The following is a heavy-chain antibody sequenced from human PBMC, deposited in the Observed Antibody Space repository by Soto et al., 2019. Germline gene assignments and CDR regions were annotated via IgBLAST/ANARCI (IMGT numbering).Heavy chain of an antibody. CDR1: GGSLNNGFF. V-gene: IGHV4-31*03. CDR3: ASFFNYYDSRGYAEYHFDD. D-gene: IGHD3-22*01. Sequence: QVQLQESGPGLVKPSQTLSLTCTVSGGSLNNGFFWGWVRQQPGKGLEWIGHISYSGSTSYNPSLKSRLTMSVDTSENQFSLKLTSVTAADTAVYYCASFFNYYDSRGYAEYHFDDWGQGTLVTVSS. CDR2: ISYSGST. J-gene: IGHJ4*02.